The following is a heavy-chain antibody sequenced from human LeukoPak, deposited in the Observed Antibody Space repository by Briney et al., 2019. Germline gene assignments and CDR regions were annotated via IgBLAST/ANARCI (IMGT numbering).Heavy chain of an antibody. CDR2: ISSSSSYI. Sequence: KTGGSLRLSCAASGFSFSSYEMNWVRQAPGKGLEWVSSISSSSSYIYYADSVKGRFTISRDNAKNSLYLQMNSLRAEDTAVYYCATPDIVVVPAAKEASNYYGMDVWGQGTTVTVSS. V-gene: IGHV3-21*01. CDR1: GFSFSSYE. J-gene: IGHJ6*02. CDR3: ATPDIVVVPAAKEASNYYGMDV. D-gene: IGHD2-2*01.